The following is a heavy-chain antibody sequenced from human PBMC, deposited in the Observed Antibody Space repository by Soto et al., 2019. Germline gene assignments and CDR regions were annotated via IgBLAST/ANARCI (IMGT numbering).Heavy chain of an antibody. CDR3: ARASDENRRSWYAPVFYYYYGTEV. CDR2: INPNSGGT. D-gene: IGHD6-13*01. V-gene: IGHV1-2*02. Sequence: GASVNLSCKASGYTFTGYYMHWVRQAPGQGLEWMGWINPNSGGTNYAQKFQGRVTMTRDTSISTAYMELSRLRSDDTAVYYCARASDENRRSWYAPVFYYYYGTEVWGHGTTVT. CDR1: GYTFTGYY. J-gene: IGHJ6*02.